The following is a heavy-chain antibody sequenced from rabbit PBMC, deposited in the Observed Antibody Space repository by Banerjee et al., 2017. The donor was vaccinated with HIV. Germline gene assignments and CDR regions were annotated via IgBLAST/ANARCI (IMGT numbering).Heavy chain of an antibody. Sequence: QEQLVESGGGLVTLGGSLKLSCKASGIDFSTYGISWVRQAPGKGLEWIGCIYSGSGNTAYASWAQGRFTISKTSSTTVTLQMTSLTAADTGTFFCARGRKTMVLDLWGQGTLVTVS. CDR1: GIDFSTYG. CDR3: ARGRKTMVLDL. CDR2: IYSGSGNT. D-gene: IGHD2-1*01. J-gene: IGHJ3*01. V-gene: IGHV1S45*01.